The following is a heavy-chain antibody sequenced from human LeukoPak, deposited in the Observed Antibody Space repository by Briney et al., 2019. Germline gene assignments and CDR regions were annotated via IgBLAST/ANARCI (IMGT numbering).Heavy chain of an antibody. V-gene: IGHV3-23*01. D-gene: IGHD3-16*02. Sequence: GGSLRLSCAASGFTFSTYAMSWVRQAPGKGLEWVSTISGSGANTYYADSVRGRFTISRDNSKNTLYLQMNSLRAEDTAVYYCAKERACYTNPYYFDYWGQGTLVTVSS. CDR1: GFTFSTYA. CDR2: ISGSGANT. CDR3: AKERACYTNPYYFDY. J-gene: IGHJ4*02.